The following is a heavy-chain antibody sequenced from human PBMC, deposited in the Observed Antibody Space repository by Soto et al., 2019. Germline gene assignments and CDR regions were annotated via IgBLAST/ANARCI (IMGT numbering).Heavy chain of an antibody. D-gene: IGHD3-10*01. J-gene: IGHJ3*02. CDR2: ISYDGSNK. Sequence: GGSLRLSCAASGFTSSSYAMHWVRQAPGKGLEWVAVISYDGSNKYYADSVKGRFTISRDNSKNTLYLQMNSLRAEDTAVYYCARTFGEYAFDIWGQGTMVTVSS. CDR3: ARTFGEYAFDI. CDR1: GFTSSSYA. V-gene: IGHV3-30-3*01.